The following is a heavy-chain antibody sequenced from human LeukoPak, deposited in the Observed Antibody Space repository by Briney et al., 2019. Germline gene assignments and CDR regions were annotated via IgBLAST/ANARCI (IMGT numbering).Heavy chain of an antibody. J-gene: IGHJ6*02. V-gene: IGHV3-48*03. CDR2: ISSSGSTI. D-gene: IGHD3-22*01. CDR1: GFXFSSYE. CDR3: ARDRAYYYDLGVMDV. Sequence: GGSLRLSCAASGFXFSSYEINWVRQAPGKGLEWGSYISSSGSTIYYADSAKGRFTISRDNAKNSLYLQMNSLRAEDTAVYYCARDRAYYYDLGVMDVWGQGTTVTVSS.